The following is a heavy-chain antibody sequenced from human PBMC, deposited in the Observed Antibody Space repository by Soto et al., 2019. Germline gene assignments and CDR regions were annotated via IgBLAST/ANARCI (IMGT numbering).Heavy chain of an antibody. D-gene: IGHD1-26*01. J-gene: IGHJ4*02. Sequence: QVQLVQSGAEVKKPGASVKVSCKASGYTFTSYDINWVRQATGQGLAWMGWMNTNSGNTGYAQKFQGRVTMTRNTSTSTAYMELSSLRSEATAVYYCAREISGSYRFDYWGQGTLVTVSS. V-gene: IGHV1-8*01. CDR1: GYTFTSYD. CDR2: MNTNSGNT. CDR3: AREISGSYRFDY.